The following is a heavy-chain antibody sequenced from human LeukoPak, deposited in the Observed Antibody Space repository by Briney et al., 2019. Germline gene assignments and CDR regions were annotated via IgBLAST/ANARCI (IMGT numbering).Heavy chain of an antibody. CDR3: AKRDYYGSGSYPDY. V-gene: IGHV3-23*01. Sequence: GGSLRLSCAAPGITFSNYGMNWVRQAPGKGLEWVSGITGSGGNTFYADSVKGRFTISRDNSRNTLYLQMNSLRAEDTAVYYCAKRDYYGSGSYPDYWGQGTLVTVSS. J-gene: IGHJ4*02. D-gene: IGHD3-10*01. CDR2: ITGSGGNT. CDR1: GITFSNYG.